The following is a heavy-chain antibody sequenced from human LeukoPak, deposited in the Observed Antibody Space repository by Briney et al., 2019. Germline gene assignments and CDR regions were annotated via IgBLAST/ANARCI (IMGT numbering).Heavy chain of an antibody. CDR1: GFTFSSYS. J-gene: IGHJ4*02. D-gene: IGHD2-15*01. V-gene: IGHV3-21*01. CDR2: ISSSSSYI. Sequence: GGSLRLSCAASGFTFSSYSMNWVRQAPGKGLEWVSSISSSSSYIYYADSVKGRFATSRDNAKNSLYLQMNSLRAEDTAVYYCARVSCSGGSCRFDYWGQGTPVTVSS. CDR3: ARVSCSGGSCRFDY.